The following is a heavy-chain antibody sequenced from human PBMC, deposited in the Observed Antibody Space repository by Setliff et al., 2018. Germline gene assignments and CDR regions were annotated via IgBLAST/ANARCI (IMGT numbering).Heavy chain of an antibody. J-gene: IGHJ6*03. CDR2: ISTSGSTI. CDR3: ARAKGNDYSMDV. Sequence: PSETLSLSCAASGFTFSTYGMTWVRQAPGKGLEWISYISTSGSTIYYADSVKGRFTISRDKAHHSLFLQMNSLRADDTAVYYCARAKGNDYSMDVWGKGTTVTVSS. CDR1: GFTFSTYG. V-gene: IGHV3-48*01.